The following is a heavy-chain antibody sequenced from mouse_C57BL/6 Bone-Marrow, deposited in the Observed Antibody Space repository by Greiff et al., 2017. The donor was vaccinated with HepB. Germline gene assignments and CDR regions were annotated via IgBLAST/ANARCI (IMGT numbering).Heavy chain of an antibody. V-gene: IGHV1-19*01. CDR1: GYTFTDYY. D-gene: IGHD4-1*01. Sequence: EVQLQQSGPVLVKPGASVKMSCKASGYTFTDYYMNWVKQSHGKSLEWIGVINPYNGGTSYNQKFKGKATLTVDKSSSTAYMELNSLTSEDSAVYYCARDWAPFDYWGQGTTLTVSS. J-gene: IGHJ2*01. CDR2: INPYNGGT. CDR3: ARDWAPFDY.